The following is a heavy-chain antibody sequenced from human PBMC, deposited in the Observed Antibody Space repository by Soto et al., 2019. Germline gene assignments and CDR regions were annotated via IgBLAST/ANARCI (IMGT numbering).Heavy chain of an antibody. J-gene: IGHJ6*02. CDR2: IWPGDSDT. Sequence: GESLKISCKGSGYSFTSYWIGWVRQMPGKGLEWMGIIWPGDSDTTYSPSFQGQVTISADKSISTAYLQWSSLKASDTAMYYCSSRRGYGKNYYGLDVWGQGTTVTVSS. D-gene: IGHD6-13*01. CDR1: GYSFTSYW. V-gene: IGHV5-51*01. CDR3: SSRRGYGKNYYGLDV.